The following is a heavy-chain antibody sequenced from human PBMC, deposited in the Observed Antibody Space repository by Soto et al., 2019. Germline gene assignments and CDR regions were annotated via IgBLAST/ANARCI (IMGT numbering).Heavy chain of an antibody. CDR2: VHYSGST. CDR1: DGSMSSIIYY. V-gene: IGHV4-39*01. CDR3: ARQHYYDSSGYYTWN. J-gene: IGHJ4*02. Sequence: SETLSLSYSVSDGSMSSIIYYWGWIRQPPGKGLEWIATVHYSGSTYYTPSLKSRVTISADTSNNQFSLRLNSVTAADTAVYYCARQHYYDSSGYYTWNWGQGTLVTVSS. D-gene: IGHD3-22*01.